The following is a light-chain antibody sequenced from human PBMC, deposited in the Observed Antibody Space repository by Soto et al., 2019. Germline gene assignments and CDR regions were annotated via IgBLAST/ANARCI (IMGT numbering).Light chain of an antibody. Sequence: EIVLTQSPGTLSLSPGERATLSCRASQSVSSSYLAWYQQKPGQAPRLLIYGASSRATGIPARFSGGGSGAEYTLTISSLQSEDFQVYYCQKYDKWPRTFGQGTKVDIK. CDR1: QSVSSSY. V-gene: IGKV3-20*01. J-gene: IGKJ1*01. CDR2: GAS. CDR3: QKYDKWPRT.